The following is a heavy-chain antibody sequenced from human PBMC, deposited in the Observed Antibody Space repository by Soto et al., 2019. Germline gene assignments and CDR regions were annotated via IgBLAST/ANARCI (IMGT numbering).Heavy chain of an antibody. J-gene: IGHJ5*02. Sequence: EVQLVESGGGLVQPGGSLRLSCAVSRFTFTSSWMSWVRQAPGKGLEWVANIKQDGNEAYYLDSVKGRFTISRDNAWTSLYLQMNSLGADDTAVYYCAGIQNNWFDPWGQGTLVTVAS. V-gene: IGHV3-7*01. CDR3: AGIQNNWFDP. CDR1: RFTFTSSW. D-gene: IGHD1-20*01. CDR2: IKQDGNEA.